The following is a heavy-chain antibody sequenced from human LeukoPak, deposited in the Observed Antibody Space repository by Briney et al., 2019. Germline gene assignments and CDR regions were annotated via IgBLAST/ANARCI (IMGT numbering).Heavy chain of an antibody. CDR2: IYYSGST. CDR1: GGSISSSSYY. J-gene: IGHJ2*01. D-gene: IGHD4-17*01. Sequence: ASETLSLTCTVSGGSISSSSYYWSWIRQPPGKGLEWIGYIYYSGSTNYNPSLKSRVTISVDTSKNQFSLKLSSVTAADTAVYYCARQPNDYGDHAPLYWYFDLWGRGTLVTVSS. V-gene: IGHV4-61*05. CDR3: ARQPNDYGDHAPLYWYFDL.